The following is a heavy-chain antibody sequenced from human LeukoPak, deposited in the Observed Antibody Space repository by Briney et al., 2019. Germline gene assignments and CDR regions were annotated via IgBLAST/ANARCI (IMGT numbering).Heavy chain of an antibody. CDR3: ARGRMWAAAEKAY. D-gene: IGHD6-13*01. CDR1: GGSISSSSYY. J-gene: IGHJ4*02. V-gene: IGHV4-39*07. Sequence: SETLSLTCTVSGGSISSSSYYWGWIRQPPGKGLEWIGSIYYSGSTYYNPSLKSRVTISVDTSKNQFSLKLRSVTAADTAVYYCARGRMWAAAEKAYWGQGTLVTVPS. CDR2: IYYSGST.